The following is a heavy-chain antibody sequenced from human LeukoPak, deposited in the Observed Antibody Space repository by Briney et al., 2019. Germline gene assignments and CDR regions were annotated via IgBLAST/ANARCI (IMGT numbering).Heavy chain of an antibody. V-gene: IGHV3-30*18. CDR1: GFTFSRYG. CDR3: AKDQQVGAAAYYFDS. D-gene: IGHD6-13*01. Sequence: QPGRSLRLSCAASGFTFSRYGLHWVRQAPGKGLEWVAVIANDGKDKKYADSVKGRFSISRDNSKSTPYLQMNSLRAEDTGVYYCAKDQQVGAAAYYFDSWGQGTLVTVPS. J-gene: IGHJ4*02. CDR2: IANDGKDK.